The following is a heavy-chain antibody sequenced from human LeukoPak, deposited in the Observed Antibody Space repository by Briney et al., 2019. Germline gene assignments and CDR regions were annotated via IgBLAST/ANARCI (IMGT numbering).Heavy chain of an antibody. CDR1: GFTFSDYY. J-gene: IGHJ4*02. Sequence: GGSLRLSCAASGFTFSDYYMSWIRQAPGKGLEWVSSISSSSSYIYYADSVKGRFTISRDNAKNSLYLQMNSLRAEDTAVYYCARDGLQLWSLADYWGQGTLVTVSS. CDR3: ARDGLQLWSLADY. D-gene: IGHD5-18*01. V-gene: IGHV3-11*06. CDR2: ISSSSSYI.